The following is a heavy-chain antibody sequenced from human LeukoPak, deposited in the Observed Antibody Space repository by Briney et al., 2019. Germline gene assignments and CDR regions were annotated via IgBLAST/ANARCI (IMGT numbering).Heavy chain of an antibody. J-gene: IGHJ5*02. Sequence: SETLSLTCTVSGGSISSSSYYWGWIRQPPGKGLEWIGSIYYSGSTYYNPSLKSRVTISVDTSKNQFSLKLSSVTAADTAVYYCARSIAAAAPWFDPWGQGTLVTVSS. CDR3: ARSIAAAAPWFDP. V-gene: IGHV4-39*01. CDR2: IYYSGST. CDR1: GGSISSSSYY. D-gene: IGHD6-13*01.